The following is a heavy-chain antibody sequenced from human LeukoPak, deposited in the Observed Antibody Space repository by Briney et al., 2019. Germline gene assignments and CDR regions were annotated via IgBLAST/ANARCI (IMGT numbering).Heavy chain of an antibody. CDR1: GFTFSSYA. Sequence: GGSLRLSCAASGFTFSSYAMSWVRRAPGKGLEWVPAISGSGGSTYYADSVKGRFTISRDNSKNTLYLQMNSLRAEDTAVYYCAKSGYCSSTSCYVLDWFDPWGQGTLVTVSS. CDR3: AKSGYCSSTSCYVLDWFDP. D-gene: IGHD2-2*01. V-gene: IGHV3-23*01. CDR2: ISGSGGST. J-gene: IGHJ5*02.